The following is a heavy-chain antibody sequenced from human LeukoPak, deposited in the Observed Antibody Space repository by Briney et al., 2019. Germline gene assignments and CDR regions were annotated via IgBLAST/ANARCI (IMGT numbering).Heavy chain of an antibody. CDR2: ISWNSGSI. CDR3: AKDSSSWYGVFDY. CDR1: GFTFDDYA. Sequence: GGSLRLSWAASGFTFDDYAMHWVRQAPGKGLEGVSGISWNSGSIGYADSVKGRFTISRDNAKNSLYLQMNSLRAEDTALYYCAKDSSSWYGVFDYWGQGTLVTVSS. J-gene: IGHJ4*02. D-gene: IGHD6-13*01. V-gene: IGHV3-9*01.